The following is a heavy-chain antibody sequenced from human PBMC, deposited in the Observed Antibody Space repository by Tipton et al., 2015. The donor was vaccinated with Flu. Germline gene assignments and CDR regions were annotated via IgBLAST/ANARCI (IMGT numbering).Heavy chain of an antibody. J-gene: IGHJ6*02. CDR1: GDSISSGTYY. CDR2: VYTSGST. D-gene: IGHD2-15*01. CDR3: ARLYTTAGWYYGMDV. V-gene: IGHV4-61*02. Sequence: LRLSCTVSGDSISSGTYYWSWIRQPAGKGLEWIGRVYTSGSTNYNPSLRGRVTISADTSKNQFSLNLRSVTAADTAVYYCARLYTTAGWYYGMDVWGQGTAVTVS.